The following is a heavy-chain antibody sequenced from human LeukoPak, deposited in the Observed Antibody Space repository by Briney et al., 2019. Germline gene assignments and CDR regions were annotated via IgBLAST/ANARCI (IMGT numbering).Heavy chain of an antibody. CDR1: GFTFSIYV. D-gene: IGHD3-22*01. J-gene: IGHJ4*02. V-gene: IGHV3-23*01. CDR2: IGSRSDYT. Sequence: PGGSLRLSCAASGFTFSIYVMSWVRQAPGKGLEWVSSIGSRSDYTYYEDSVKGRFTISRDNSQNTLYLQMNSLRAEDTAIYYCAKDRPNYYESNGHYYRRDGDYWGQGTLVTVSS. CDR3: AKDRPNYYESNGHYYRRDGDY.